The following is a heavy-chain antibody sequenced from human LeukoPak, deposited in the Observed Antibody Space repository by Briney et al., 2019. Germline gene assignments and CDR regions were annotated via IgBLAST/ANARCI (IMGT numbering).Heavy chain of an antibody. CDR3: ARDLSLGRHDDGEPFDS. J-gene: IGHJ4*02. V-gene: IGHV1-18*01. Sequence: GASVKVSCKASGYTFTSYGISWVRQAPGRGLEWMGWISAYNGNTNYAQKLQGRVTMTTDTSTSTAYMELRSLSSDDTALYYCARDLSLGRHDDGEPFDSWGQGTLVTVSS. CDR2: ISAYNGNT. D-gene: IGHD4-17*01. CDR1: GYTFTSYG.